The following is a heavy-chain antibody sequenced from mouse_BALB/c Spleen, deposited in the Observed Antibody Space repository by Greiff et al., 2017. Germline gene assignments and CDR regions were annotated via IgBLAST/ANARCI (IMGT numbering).Heavy chain of an antibody. Sequence: VQLQQSGAELVKPGASVKLSCKASGYTFTSYYMYWVKQRPGQGLEWIGGINPSNGGTNFNEKFKSKATLTVDKSSSTAYMQLSSLTSEDTAVYCCARSGTYWGQGTLVTVSA. V-gene: IGHV1S81*02. J-gene: IGHJ3*01. CDR2: INPSNGGT. CDR1: GYTFTSYY. CDR3: ARSGTY.